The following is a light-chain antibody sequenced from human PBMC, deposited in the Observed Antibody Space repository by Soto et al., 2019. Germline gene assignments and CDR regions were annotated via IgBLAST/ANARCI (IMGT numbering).Light chain of an antibody. J-gene: IGKJ5*01. CDR2: SVS. V-gene: IGKV3-20*01. CDR3: QQSYSTPHP. CDR1: QRSDY. Sequence: EVALTQSPGTLSLSTGASATLSCRASQRSDYLAWYQQKPGQAPGLLIYSVSSRATGIPDRFSGSGSGTDFTLTISSLQPEDFATYYCQQSYSTPHPFGQGTRLE.